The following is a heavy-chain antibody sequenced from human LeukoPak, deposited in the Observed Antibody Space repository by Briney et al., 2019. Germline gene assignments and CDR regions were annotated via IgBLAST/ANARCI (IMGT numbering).Heavy chain of an antibody. CDR1: GFTFSSYW. V-gene: IGHV3-7*01. CDR2: IKQGGSEK. J-gene: IGHJ4*02. CDR3: ARVGYCSSTSCHGFED. D-gene: IGHD2-2*01. Sequence: SGGSLRLSCAASGFTFSSYWMSWVRQAPGKGLEWVANIKQGGSEKYYVDSVKGRFTIPRDDAKNSLYLQMNSLRAEDTAVYYCARVGYCSSTSCHGFEDWGQGTLVTVSS.